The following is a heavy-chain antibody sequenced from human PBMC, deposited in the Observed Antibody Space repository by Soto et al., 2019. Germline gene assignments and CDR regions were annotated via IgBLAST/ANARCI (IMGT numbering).Heavy chain of an antibody. J-gene: IGHJ4*02. CDR3: ARAKYYYDSSGYNPFDY. Sequence: PSETLSLTCAVYGGSFSGYYWSWIRQPPGKGLEWIGEINHSGSTNYNPSLKSRVTISVDTSKNQFSLKLSSVTAADTAVYYCARAKYYYDSSGYNPFDYWGQGTLVTVSS. CDR2: INHSGST. D-gene: IGHD3-22*01. CDR1: GGSFSGYY. V-gene: IGHV4-34*01.